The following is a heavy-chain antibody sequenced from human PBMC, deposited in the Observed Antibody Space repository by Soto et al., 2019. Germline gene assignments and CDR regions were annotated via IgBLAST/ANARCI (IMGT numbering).Heavy chain of an antibody. D-gene: IGHD3-3*01. CDR1: GITFSTYR. CDR3: AIEIYAFGSGYYLDY. V-gene: IGHV3-74*01. CDR2: IKSDGTVT. J-gene: IGHJ4*02. Sequence: EVQLVESGGGLVQPGGSLRLSCVVSGITFSTYRMHWVRQAPGKGLVWVSHIKSDGTVTHYTDSVRGRFIISRDNAKNTLFLQRNSLRADDTVVYYGAIEIYAFGSGYYLDYWGQGTLVTVSS.